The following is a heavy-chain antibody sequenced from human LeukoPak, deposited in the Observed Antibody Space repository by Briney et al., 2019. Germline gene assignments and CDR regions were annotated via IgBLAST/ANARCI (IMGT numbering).Heavy chain of an antibody. V-gene: IGHV3-74*03. CDR2: IDNDGHGI. Sequence: PGGPLRLSCAASGFTFSGYWMHWVRQGPEKVLELVSRIDNDGHGILYADSVKGRFTTSRDNAKNTLYLQMNSLRFEDTAVYYCATGGGWVPSFGVVTHIDVWGKGTTVTVSS. D-gene: IGHD3-3*01. CDR1: GFTFSGYW. CDR3: ATGGGWVPSFGVVTHIDV. J-gene: IGHJ6*03.